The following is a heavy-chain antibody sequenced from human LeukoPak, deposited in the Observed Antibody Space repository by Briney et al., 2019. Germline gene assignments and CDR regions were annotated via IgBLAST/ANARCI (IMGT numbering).Heavy chain of an antibody. CDR1: GFTFSSYA. V-gene: IGHV3-30-3*01. J-gene: IGHJ3*02. Sequence: SGGSLRLSCAASGFTFSSYAMHWVRQAPGKGLEWVAVISYDGSNKYYADSVKGRFTISRDNSKNTLYLQMNSLRAEDTAVYYCARDRGTWAFDIWGQGTMVTVSS. CDR2: ISYDGSNK. CDR3: ARDRGTWAFDI.